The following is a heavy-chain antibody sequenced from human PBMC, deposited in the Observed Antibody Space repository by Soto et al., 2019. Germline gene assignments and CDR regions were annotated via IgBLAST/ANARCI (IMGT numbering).Heavy chain of an antibody. D-gene: IGHD4-17*01. V-gene: IGHV1-69*04. CDR1: GGTFSSYT. CDR3: ARDQGLDYGDYVGAFDI. J-gene: IGHJ3*02. CDR2: IIPILGIA. Sequence: ASVKVSCKASGGTFSSYTISWVRQAPGQGLEWMGRIIPILGIANYAQKFQGRVTITADKSTSTAYMELSSLRSEDTAVYYCARDQGLDYGDYVGAFDIWGQGTMVTVSS.